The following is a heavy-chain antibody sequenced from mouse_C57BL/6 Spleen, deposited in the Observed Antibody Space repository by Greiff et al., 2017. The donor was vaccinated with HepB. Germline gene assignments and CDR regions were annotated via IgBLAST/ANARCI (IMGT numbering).Heavy chain of an antibody. CDR1: GFTFSSYA. J-gene: IGHJ1*03. CDR3: TRGPSLYYGSSHWYFDV. V-gene: IGHV5-9-1*02. Sequence: EVQVVESGEGLVKPGGSLKLSCAASGFTFSSYAMSWVRQTPEKRLEWVAYISSGGDYIYYADTVKGRFTISRDNARNTLYLQMSSLKSEDTAMYYCTRGPSLYYGSSHWYFDVWGTGTTVTVSS. D-gene: IGHD1-1*01. CDR2: ISSGGDYI.